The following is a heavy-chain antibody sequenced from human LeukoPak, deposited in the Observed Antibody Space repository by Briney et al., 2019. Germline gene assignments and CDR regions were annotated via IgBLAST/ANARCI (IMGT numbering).Heavy chain of an antibody. Sequence: PGGSLRLSCAASGFTLSSYSMNWVRQAPGKGLEWVSAISGSGGSTYYADSVKGRFTIYRDNYKNTLYLQMNSLRAEDTAVYYCANRRIAVAGLHAEYFQHWGQGTLVTVSS. D-gene: IGHD6-19*01. CDR3: ANRRIAVAGLHAEYFQH. J-gene: IGHJ1*01. V-gene: IGHV3-23*01. CDR2: ISGSGGST. CDR1: GFTLSSYS.